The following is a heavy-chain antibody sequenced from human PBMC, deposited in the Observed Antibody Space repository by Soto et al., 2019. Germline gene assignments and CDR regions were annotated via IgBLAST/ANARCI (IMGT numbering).Heavy chain of an antibody. J-gene: IGHJ6*02. CDR1: GGTFSSYA. Sequence: GASVKVSCKASGGTFSSYAISWVRQAPGQGLEWMGGIIPIFGTANYAQKFQGRVTITADESTSTAYMELSSLRSEDTAVYYCARDSSDIVATGIIGMDVWGQGTTVTVSS. CDR3: ARDSSDIVATGIIGMDV. V-gene: IGHV1-69*13. CDR2: IIPIFGTA. D-gene: IGHD5-12*01.